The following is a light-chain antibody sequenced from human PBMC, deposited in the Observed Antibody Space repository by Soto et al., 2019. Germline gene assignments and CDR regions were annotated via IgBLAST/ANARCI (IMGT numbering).Light chain of an antibody. Sequence: IVLTQSPATLSLSPGERANLSCGSSQSVSSYLAWYQQKPGLAPRLVIYDSSIRATGIPDRFSGSGSGTDFTLTISRLGPEDFAMYFCQQYGNSPQITFGQGTRREIK. CDR3: QQYGNSPQIT. CDR2: DSS. J-gene: IGKJ5*01. CDR1: QSVSSY. V-gene: IGKV3D-20*01.